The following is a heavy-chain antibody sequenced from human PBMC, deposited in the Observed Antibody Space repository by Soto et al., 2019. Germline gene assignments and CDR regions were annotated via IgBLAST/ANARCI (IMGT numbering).Heavy chain of an antibody. CDR2: INPDTGST. CDR1: GYSFTSYY. V-gene: IGHV1-46*01. CDR3: ARDTNLALTFHYYGVDL. Sequence: QVQLVQSGAEVKEPGASVKVSCKASGYSFTSYYIHWVRQAPGQGLEWMGIINPDTGSTSWARKFQGRFTVTRDRSTDIVYMDLSRLTSEDTAIYYCARDTNLALTFHYYGVDLWGQGTTVTVSS. D-gene: IGHD3-10*01. J-gene: IGHJ6*02.